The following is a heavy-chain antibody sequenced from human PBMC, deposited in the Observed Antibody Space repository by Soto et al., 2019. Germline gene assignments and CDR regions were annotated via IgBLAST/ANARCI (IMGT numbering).Heavy chain of an antibody. J-gene: IGHJ4*02. CDR2: IYYSGSA. V-gene: IGHV4-59*01. Sequence: SETLSLTCPVSGGSISSYYWSWIRQPPGKGLEWIGYIYYSGSANYNPSLKSRVTISVDTSKNQFSLKLSSVTAADTAVYYCARSDGRYWGQGILVTVPQ. CDR3: ARSDGRY. CDR1: GGSISSYY.